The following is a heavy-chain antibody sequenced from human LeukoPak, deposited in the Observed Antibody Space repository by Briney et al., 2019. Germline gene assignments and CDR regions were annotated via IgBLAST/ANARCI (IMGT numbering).Heavy chain of an antibody. Sequence: PGGSLRLSCATSGFTFSSYGMNWVRQAPGKGLEWVANIKQDGSEKYYVDSVKGRFTISRDNAKNSLYLQMNSLRAEDTAVYYCAREDSSWRNHDAFDIWGQGTMVTVSS. V-gene: IGHV3-7*01. J-gene: IGHJ3*02. CDR2: IKQDGSEK. CDR3: AREDSSWRNHDAFDI. CDR1: GFTFSSYG. D-gene: IGHD5-18*01.